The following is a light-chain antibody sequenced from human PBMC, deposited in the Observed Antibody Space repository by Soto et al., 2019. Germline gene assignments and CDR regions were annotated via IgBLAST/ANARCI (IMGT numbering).Light chain of an antibody. CDR1: QTIGTY. V-gene: IGKV1-39*01. Sequence: IEVTQSPSSLAASLGYRFTITCRASQTIGTYVNWYRQKSGAAPELLIYDASTLQSGVPSRFRGGASGTDFTLTISSLQLDDFATYYCQQSYNNPLTFGQGTKVEIK. J-gene: IGKJ1*01. CDR3: QQSYNNPLT. CDR2: DAS.